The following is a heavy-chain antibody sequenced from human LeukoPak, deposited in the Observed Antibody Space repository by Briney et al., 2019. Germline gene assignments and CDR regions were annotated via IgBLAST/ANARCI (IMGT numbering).Heavy chain of an antibody. D-gene: IGHD3-16*02. CDR3: ARDSDITFGGVIALDY. V-gene: IGHV7-4-1*02. CDR2: XNTNTGNP. Sequence: XAPGQGXXXXGWXNTNTGNPTYAQGFTGRFVFSLDTSVSTAYLQISSLKAEDTAVYYCARDSDITFGGVIALDYWGQGTLVTVSS. J-gene: IGHJ4*02.